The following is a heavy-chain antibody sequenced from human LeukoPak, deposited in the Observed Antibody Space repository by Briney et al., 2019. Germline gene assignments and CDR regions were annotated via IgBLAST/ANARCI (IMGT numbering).Heavy chain of an antibody. CDR3: ARVGGYSGYGAGRLDLFDY. CDR2: ISYNGSNK. CDR1: GFTFSSYG. V-gene: IGHV3-30*03. Sequence: GRSLRLSCAASGFTFSSYGMHWVRQAPGKGLEWVAVISYNGSNKYYADSVKGRFTISRDNSKNTLYLQMNSLRVEDTAVYYCARVGGYSGYGAGRLDLFDYWGQGTLVTASS. J-gene: IGHJ4*02. D-gene: IGHD5-12*01.